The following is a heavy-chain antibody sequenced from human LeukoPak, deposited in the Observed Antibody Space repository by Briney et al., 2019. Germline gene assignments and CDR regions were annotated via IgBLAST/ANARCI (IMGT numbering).Heavy chain of an antibody. J-gene: IGHJ4*02. Sequence: PGGSLRLSCAASEFSVGSNYMTWFRQAPGKGLEWVSSISSSSSYIYYADSVKGRFTISRDNAKNSLYLQMNSLRAEDTAVYYCARGVGAVAGTRGYYFDYWGQGTLVTVSS. CDR2: ISSSSSYI. V-gene: IGHV3-21*01. CDR3: ARGVGAVAGTRGYYFDY. CDR1: EFSVGSNY. D-gene: IGHD6-19*01.